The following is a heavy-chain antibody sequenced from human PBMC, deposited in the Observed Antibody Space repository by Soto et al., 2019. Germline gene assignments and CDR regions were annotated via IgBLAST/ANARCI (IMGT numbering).Heavy chain of an antibody. CDR3: ARVGSSRHEFDY. CDR2: IIPIFGTA. CDR1: GGTFSSYA. D-gene: IGHD6-13*01. J-gene: IGHJ4*02. V-gene: IGHV1-69*13. Sequence: PVKVSCKASGGTFSSYAISWVRQAPGQGLEWMGGIIPIFGTANYAQKFQGRVTITADESTSTAYMELSSLRSEDTAVYYCARVGSSRHEFDYWGQGTLVTVSS.